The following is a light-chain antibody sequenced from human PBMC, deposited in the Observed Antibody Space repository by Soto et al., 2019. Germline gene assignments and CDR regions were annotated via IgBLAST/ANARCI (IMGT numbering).Light chain of an antibody. V-gene: IGKV3-15*01. J-gene: IGKJ5*01. CDR1: QSVSSS. CDR3: QQYNNWPPIT. Sequence: EIVMTQSPATLSVSPGERATLSCRASQSVSSSLAGYQQKPGQAPRLLIYGASTRTTGIPARFIGSRSGTEYTITISSRQSEDVAVYYYQQYNNWPPITFGQGTRLEIK. CDR2: GAS.